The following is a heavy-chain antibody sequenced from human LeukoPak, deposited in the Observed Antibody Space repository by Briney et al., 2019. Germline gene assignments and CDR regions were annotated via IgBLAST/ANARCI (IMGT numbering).Heavy chain of an antibody. CDR2: TSGSGGST. V-gene: IGHV3-23*01. J-gene: IGHJ4*02. CDR3: AKSRKKWELYD. CDR1: GFTFSSYA. Sequence: GGSLRLSCAASGFTFSSYAMSWVRQAPGKGLEWVSATSGSGGSTYYADSVKGRFTISRDNSKNTLYLQMNSLRAEDTAVYYCAKSRKKWELYDWGQGTLVTVSS. D-gene: IGHD1-26*01.